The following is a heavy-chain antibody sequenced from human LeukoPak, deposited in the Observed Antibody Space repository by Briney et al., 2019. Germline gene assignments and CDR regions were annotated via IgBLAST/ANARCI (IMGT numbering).Heavy chain of an antibody. D-gene: IGHD2-21*02. J-gene: IGHJ6*03. CDR1: GFTFTSYG. CDR3: AKRPQAGGDHYYIDV. Sequence: GGSLRLSCAASGFTFTSYGMSWVRQAPGKGPEWVSAIDGSGGYTYYADSVKGRFTISRDNSKNTLFLQMNSLRAEDTAIYYCAKRPQAGGDHYYIDVWGKGTTVTVSS. V-gene: IGHV3-23*01. CDR2: IDGSGGYT.